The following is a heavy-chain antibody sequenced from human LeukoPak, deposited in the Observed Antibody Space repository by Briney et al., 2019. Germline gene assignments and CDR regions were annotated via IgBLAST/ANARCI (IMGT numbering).Heavy chain of an antibody. V-gene: IGHV4-61*02. CDR2: IYTSGST. Sequence: PSETLSLTCTVSGGSITSGNYYWNWIRQPAGKGLEWIGRIYTSGSTNYNPSLKSRVTISLDTSKNQFSLKLSSVTAADTAVYYCARRGDVWGKGTTATVSS. CDR1: GGSITSGNYY. CDR3: ARRGDV. J-gene: IGHJ6*04.